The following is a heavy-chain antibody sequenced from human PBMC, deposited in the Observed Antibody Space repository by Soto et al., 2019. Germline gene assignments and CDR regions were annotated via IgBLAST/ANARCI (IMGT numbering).Heavy chain of an antibody. V-gene: IGHV3-30-3*01. CDR2: ISYDGSNK. J-gene: IGHJ5*02. Sequence: GGSLRLSCAASGFTFSSYAMHWVRQAPGKGLEWVAVISYDGSNKYYADSVKGRFTISRDNSKNTLYLQMNSLRAEDTAVYYCARDQGYSYGYWFDPWGQGT. CDR1: GFTFSSYA. CDR3: ARDQGYSYGYWFDP. D-gene: IGHD5-18*01.